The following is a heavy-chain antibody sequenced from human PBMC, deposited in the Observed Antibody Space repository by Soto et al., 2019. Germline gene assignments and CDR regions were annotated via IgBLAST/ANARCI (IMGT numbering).Heavy chain of an antibody. CDR2: IYYSGST. J-gene: IGHJ4*02. Sequence: PSETLSLTCTVSGGSISSGGYYWSWIRQQPGKGLEWIGYIYYSGSTYYNPSLKSRVTISVDTSKNQFSLKLSSVTAADTAVYYCARDYYDSSGYYYFGYWGQGTLVTVSS. CDR1: GGSISSGGYY. CDR3: ARDYYDSSGYYYFGY. D-gene: IGHD3-22*01. V-gene: IGHV4-31*03.